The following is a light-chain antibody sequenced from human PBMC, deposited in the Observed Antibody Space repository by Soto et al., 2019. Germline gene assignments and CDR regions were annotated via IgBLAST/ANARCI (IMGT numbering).Light chain of an antibody. CDR2: DAS. CDR3: QQGLT. CDR1: QDISNY. V-gene: IGKV1-33*01. J-gene: IGKJ4*01. Sequence: DIQMTQSPSSLSASVGDRVTITCQASQDISNYLNWYQQKPGKAPKLLIYDASNLETGVPSRFSGSGSGTDFTFTISSLQAEDIATYYCQQGLTFGGGTKVEIK.